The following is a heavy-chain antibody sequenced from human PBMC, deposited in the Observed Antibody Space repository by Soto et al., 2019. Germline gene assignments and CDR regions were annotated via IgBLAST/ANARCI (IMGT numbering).Heavy chain of an antibody. CDR3: AREGVRGMDV. CDR2: MNPNSANT. V-gene: IGHV1-8*01. Sequence: QVQLVQSGAEVKKPGASVKVSCKASGYTFTSYDINWVRQATGQGLEWMGWMNPNSANTGYAQKSQGGVTMTRTTSISTAYMELSSLGSLATAVYNSAREGVRGMDVWCQGTAVTVSS. J-gene: IGHJ6*02. CDR1: GYTFTSYD. D-gene: IGHD3-16*01.